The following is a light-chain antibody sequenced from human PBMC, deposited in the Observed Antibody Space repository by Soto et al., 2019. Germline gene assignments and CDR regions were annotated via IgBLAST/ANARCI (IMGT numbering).Light chain of an antibody. CDR3: QQYNNWPET. CDR1: QSVSSN. V-gene: IGKV3-15*01. J-gene: IGKJ1*01. CDR2: GAS. Sequence: EIVLTQSPATLSVSPGENATLSCGASQSVSSNLAWYQQRPGQAPRLLIYGASTRATGIPARFSGSGSGTEFTLTISSLQSEDFAVYYCQQYNNWPETFGQGTKVDIK.